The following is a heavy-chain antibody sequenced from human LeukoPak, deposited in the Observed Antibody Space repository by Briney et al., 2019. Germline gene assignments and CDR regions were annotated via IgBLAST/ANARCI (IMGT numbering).Heavy chain of an antibody. CDR2: ISSSSSTI. CDR3: ARDSRYYYDSSGYI. CDR1: GFTFSSYS. Sequence: SGGSLRLSCAASGFTFSSYSMNWVRQAPGKGLEWVSYISSSSSTIYYADSVKGRFTISRDNAKNSLYLQMNSLRDEDTAVYYCARDSRYYYDSSGYIWGQGTLVTVSS. D-gene: IGHD3-22*01. V-gene: IGHV3-48*02. J-gene: IGHJ4*02.